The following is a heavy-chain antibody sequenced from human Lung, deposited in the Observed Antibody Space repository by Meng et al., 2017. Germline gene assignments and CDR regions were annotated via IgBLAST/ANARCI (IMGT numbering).Heavy chain of an antibody. Sequence: QGQLQQWGVGLLKPSETLSLTCVVSGGSFSDYYWGWIRQPPGKGLEWIGEINHSGSTNYNPSLESRATISVDTSQNNLSLKLSSVTAADSAVYYCARGPTTMAHDFDYWGQGTLVTVSS. J-gene: IGHJ4*02. D-gene: IGHD4-11*01. V-gene: IGHV4-34*01. CDR2: INHSGST. CDR1: GGSFSDYY. CDR3: ARGPTTMAHDFDY.